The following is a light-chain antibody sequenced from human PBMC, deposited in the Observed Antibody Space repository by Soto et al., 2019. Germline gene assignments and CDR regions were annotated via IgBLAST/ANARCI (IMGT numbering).Light chain of an antibody. V-gene: IGKV3-20*01. CDR2: DAS. Sequence: EIVLTQSPGTLSLSPGERATPSCRASQSVSSSYLAWYQQKPGQAPRLLIYDASSRATGIPDRFSGSGSGTDFTLTISRLEPEDFAVYYCQHYGSSFTWTFGQGTKVEI. CDR1: QSVSSSY. CDR3: QHYGSSFTWT. J-gene: IGKJ1*01.